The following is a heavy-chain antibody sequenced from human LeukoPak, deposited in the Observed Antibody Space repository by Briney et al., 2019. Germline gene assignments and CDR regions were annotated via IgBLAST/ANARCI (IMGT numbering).Heavy chain of an antibody. V-gene: IGHV3-21*01. Sequence: GGSLRLSCAASGFTFDDYGMNWVRQAPGKGLEWVSSISSSSSYIYYADSVKGRFTISRDNAKNSLYLQMNSLRAEDTAVYYCARAIAVAGTLGYWGQGTLVTVSS. CDR1: GFTFDDYG. J-gene: IGHJ4*02. CDR3: ARAIAVAGTLGY. D-gene: IGHD6-19*01. CDR2: ISSSSSYI.